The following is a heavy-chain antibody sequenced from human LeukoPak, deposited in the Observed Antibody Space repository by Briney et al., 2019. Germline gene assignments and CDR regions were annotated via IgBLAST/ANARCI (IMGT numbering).Heavy chain of an antibody. J-gene: IGHJ3*02. CDR2: FYYSGNT. CDR1: GGTIISYY. CDR3: ARLFSDYYASSGYYGFAFDI. Sequence: SETLSLTCTVSGGTIISYYWSWIRQSPGKGLEWIGNFYYSGNTKYNPSFKSRVTISVDTSKTQFSLKLSSVTAADTAVYYCARLFSDYYASSGYYGFAFDIWGQGTKVTVSS. D-gene: IGHD3-22*01. V-gene: IGHV4-59*08.